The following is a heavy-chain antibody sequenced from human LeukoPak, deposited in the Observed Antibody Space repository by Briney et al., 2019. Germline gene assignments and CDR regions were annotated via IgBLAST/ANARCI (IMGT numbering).Heavy chain of an antibody. CDR3: ARGDSSGYYNS. J-gene: IGHJ4*02. CDR2: ISAYNGNT. D-gene: IGHD3-22*01. Sequence: ASVKVSCKASGGTFSSYAISWVRQAPGQGLEWMGWISAYNGNTNYAQKLQGRVTMTTDTSTSTAYMELRSLRSDDTAVYYCARGDSSGYYNSWGQGTLVTVSS. V-gene: IGHV1-18*01. CDR1: GGTFSSYA.